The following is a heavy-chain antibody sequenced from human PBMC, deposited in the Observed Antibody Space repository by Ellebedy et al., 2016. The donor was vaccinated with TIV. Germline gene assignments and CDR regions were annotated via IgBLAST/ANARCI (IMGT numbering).Heavy chain of an antibody. V-gene: IGHV4-4*02. J-gene: IGHJ4*02. D-gene: IGHD2-15*01. CDR2: IYHSGST. Sequence: MPGGSLRLSCAVSGGSISSSNWWSWVRQPPGKGLEWIGEIYHSGSTNYNPSLKSLVTISVDTSKNQFSLKLSSVTAADTAVYYCARLSDCSGGSCYSFDYWGQGTLVTVSS. CDR1: GGSISSSNW. CDR3: ARLSDCSGGSCYSFDY.